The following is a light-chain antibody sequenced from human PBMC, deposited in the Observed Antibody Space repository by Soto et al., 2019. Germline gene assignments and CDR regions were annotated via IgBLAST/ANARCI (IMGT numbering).Light chain of an antibody. J-gene: IGLJ6*01. CDR1: SNDIGHYDL. V-gene: IGLV2-23*02. Sequence: QSALTQPASVSGSPGQSITISCTGTSNDIGHYDLVSWFQHHPGKAPQVIIYQVTKRPSGVSDRFSGSRSGNTASLTISGLQTEDEADYYCCSYAGTSTVVFGIGTQLTVL. CDR3: CSYAGTSTVV. CDR2: QVT.